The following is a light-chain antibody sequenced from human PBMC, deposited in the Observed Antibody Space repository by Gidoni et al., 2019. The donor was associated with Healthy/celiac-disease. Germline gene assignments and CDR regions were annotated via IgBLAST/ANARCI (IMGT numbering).Light chain of an antibody. V-gene: IGLV2-14*03. CDR2: DVS. Sequence: SALTPPASVSRSPGHAITISCTVTIRDVGGYNYVSWYQQHPGKAPKLMIYDVSNRPSGVSNRFSGSKSGNTASLTISGLQAEDEADYYCSSYTSSSTLVFGGGTKLTV. CDR3: SSYTSSSTLV. J-gene: IGLJ2*01. CDR1: IRDVGGYNY.